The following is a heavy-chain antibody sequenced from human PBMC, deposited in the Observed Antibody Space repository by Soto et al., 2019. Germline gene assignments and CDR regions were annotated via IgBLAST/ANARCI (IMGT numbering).Heavy chain of an antibody. CDR2: IYYSGST. V-gene: IGHV4-31*11. CDR1: GGSFSGYY. J-gene: IGHJ4*02. D-gene: IGHD1-26*01. CDR3: ANLLSGSYDYFDY. Sequence: SDTLSVTCAVYGGSFSGYYWSWIRQHPGKGLEWIGYIYYSGSTYYNPSLKSRVTISVDTSKNQFSLKLSSVTAADTAVYYCANLLSGSYDYFDYWGQGTLVTVSS.